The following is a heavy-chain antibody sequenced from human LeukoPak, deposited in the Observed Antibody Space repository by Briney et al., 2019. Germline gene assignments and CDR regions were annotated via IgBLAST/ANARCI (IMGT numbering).Heavy chain of an antibody. CDR1: GGSISGYY. Sequence: SETLSLTCTVSGGSISGYYWSWIRQPAGKGLEWIGRIYSSGGTNYNPSLKSRVTMSVNTSKDQFSLKANSVTAADTAVYYCARKEDVWGQGITVTVSS. CDR2: IYSSGGT. V-gene: IGHV4-4*07. J-gene: IGHJ6*02. CDR3: ARKEDV.